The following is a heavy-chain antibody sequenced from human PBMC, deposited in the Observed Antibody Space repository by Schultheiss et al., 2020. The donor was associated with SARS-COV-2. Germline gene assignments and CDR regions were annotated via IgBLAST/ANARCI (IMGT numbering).Heavy chain of an antibody. CDR3: AKGTERKLLRCVFDY. CDR1: GFTFSGYG. Sequence: GGSLRLSCAASGFTFSGYGMHWVRQAPGKGLEWVSAISGSGGSTYYADSVKGRFTISRDNSKNTLYLQMNSLRAEDTAVYYCAKGTERKLLRCVFDYWGQGTLVTVSS. D-gene: IGHD1-26*01. V-gene: IGHV3-23*01. J-gene: IGHJ4*02. CDR2: ISGSGGST.